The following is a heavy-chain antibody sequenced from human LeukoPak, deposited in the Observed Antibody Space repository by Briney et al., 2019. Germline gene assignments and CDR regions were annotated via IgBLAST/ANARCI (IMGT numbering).Heavy chain of an antibody. CDR1: GGSIRSDSYY. J-gene: IGHJ6*02. CDR2: VYTSGST. Sequence: IPSETLSLTCTVSGGSIRSDSYYWSWIRQPAGKGLEWIGRVYTSGSTNYNPSLKSRVTISVDTSSNQFSLKVNSVTAADTAVYYCARGAQWRSYYDGMNVWGQGTTVTVSS. D-gene: IGHD6-19*01. V-gene: IGHV4-61*02. CDR3: ARGAQWRSYYDGMNV.